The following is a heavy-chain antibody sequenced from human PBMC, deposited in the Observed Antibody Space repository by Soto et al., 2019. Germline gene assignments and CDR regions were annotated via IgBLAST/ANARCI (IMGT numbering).Heavy chain of an antibody. J-gene: IGHJ4*02. CDR1: GFTFSSYG. Sequence: QVQLVESGGGVVQPGRSLRFSCAASGFTFSSYGMHWVRQAPGKGLEWVALISYDGSDKYYADSVKGRFTISRDNSKNTLYLQMNSLRVEDTAVYYCGAGQYFFDYWGQGTLVTVSS. V-gene: IGHV3-30*03. CDR3: GAGQYFFDY. CDR2: ISYDGSDK. D-gene: IGHD6-13*01.